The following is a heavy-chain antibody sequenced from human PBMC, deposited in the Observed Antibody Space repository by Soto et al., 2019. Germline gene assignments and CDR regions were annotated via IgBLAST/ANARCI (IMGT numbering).Heavy chain of an antibody. Sequence: QLQLQESGPGLVKPSETLSLTCTVSGGSISSSSYYWGWIRQPQGKGLEWIGSIYYSGSTYYNPSLKTRLALSVDTSKNQISLKLSSVTAADTAVYYCARHGQQLDGAYFDYWGQGTLVTVSS. J-gene: IGHJ4*02. CDR3: ARHGQQLDGAYFDY. V-gene: IGHV4-39*01. CDR2: IYYSGST. D-gene: IGHD6-13*01. CDR1: GGSISSSSYY.